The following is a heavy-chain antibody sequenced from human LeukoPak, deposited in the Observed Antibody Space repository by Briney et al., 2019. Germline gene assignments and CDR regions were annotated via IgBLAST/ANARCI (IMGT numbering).Heavy chain of an antibody. CDR2: ISSTSSYI. CDR1: GFTFSSYG. Sequence: GGSLRLSCAASGFTFSSYGMNWVRQAPRKGLEWVSSISSTSSYIYYADSLKGRFTISRDNAKSSLYLQMNSLRAEDTAVYYCARVPGRRELDYWGQGTLVTVSS. CDR3: ARVPGRRELDY. V-gene: IGHV3-21*01. J-gene: IGHJ4*02.